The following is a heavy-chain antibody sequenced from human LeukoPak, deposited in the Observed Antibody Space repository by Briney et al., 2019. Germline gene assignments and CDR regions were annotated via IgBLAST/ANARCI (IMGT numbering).Heavy chain of an antibody. Sequence: PSEPQSLTCSVWGHPLKRYHGRCIPHSPGKGLEWIVDMYYSRSTKYNPSLKSRVTISVDTSKNQFSLKLSSVTAADTAVYYCARSSTGSYFDGWGQGTLVTVSS. CDR1: GHPLKRYH. J-gene: IGHJ4*02. V-gene: IGHV4-59*13. CDR3: ARSSTGSYFDG. CDR2: MYYSRST. D-gene: IGHD3-3*02.